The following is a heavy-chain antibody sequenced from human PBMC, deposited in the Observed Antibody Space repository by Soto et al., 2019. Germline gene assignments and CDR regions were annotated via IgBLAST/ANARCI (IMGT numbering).Heavy chain of an antibody. CDR3: ARHLTYCSAGSCYSDFPYYGMDV. V-gene: IGHV4-39*01. Sequence: PLETLSLTCTVSAGSICSSSYYWRSIRLPPGKGLEWIGSILYSGSTYYKPSLYSHATISVDTFKNQVSLKLSSVTAADTAVYYCARHLTYCSAGSCYSDFPYYGMDVWGQGTTVTVSS. J-gene: IGHJ6*02. CDR1: AGSICSSSYY. CDR2: ILYSGST. D-gene: IGHD2-15*01.